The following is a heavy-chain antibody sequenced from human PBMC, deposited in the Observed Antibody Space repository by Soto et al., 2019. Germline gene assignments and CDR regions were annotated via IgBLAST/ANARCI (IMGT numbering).Heavy chain of an antibody. V-gene: IGHV2-5*02. J-gene: IGHJ6*04. Sequence: QITLKESGPPLVKPTQTLTLTCTFSGFSLSTSGVGVGWIRQPPGKALECLALIYWDDDKRYSPSLKSRLTITKDTSKNQEVLTMTNLGPVDAATYYCAHISRGDPYYDFWSGPDVWGKGTAVTFSS. D-gene: IGHD3-3*01. CDR1: GFSLSTSGVG. CDR2: IYWDDDK. CDR3: AHISRGDPYYDFWSGPDV.